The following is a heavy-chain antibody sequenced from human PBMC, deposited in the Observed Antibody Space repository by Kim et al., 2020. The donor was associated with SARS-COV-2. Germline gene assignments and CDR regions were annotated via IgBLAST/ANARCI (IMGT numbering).Heavy chain of an antibody. CDR3: AIRGRFTMFRGVWGDYY. J-gene: IGHJ6*01. Sequence: GGSLRLSCAASGFTFSIYAMSWVRQAPGKGLEWVSAISDTGSTNYADSVKGGFTISSDNYKNKLYLQMKSLRAEETAVDYFAIRGRFTMFRGVWGDYY. CDR1: GFTFSIYA. CDR2: ISDTGST. D-gene: IGHD3-10*01. V-gene: IGHV3-23*01.